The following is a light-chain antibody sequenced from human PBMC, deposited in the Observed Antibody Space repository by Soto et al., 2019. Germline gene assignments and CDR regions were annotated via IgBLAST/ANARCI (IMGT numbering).Light chain of an antibody. V-gene: IGLV2-14*03. Sequence: QSALTQPASVSGSPGQSITISCTGTSSDVGGYNYVSWYQQHPGKAPKLMIYEVSNRPSGDSDRFSGSKSGNTASLTISGLQPEDEADYYCSSYTSSSTPYVFGSGTKLTVL. CDR3: SSYTSSSTPYV. CDR1: SSDVGGYNY. CDR2: EVS. J-gene: IGLJ1*01.